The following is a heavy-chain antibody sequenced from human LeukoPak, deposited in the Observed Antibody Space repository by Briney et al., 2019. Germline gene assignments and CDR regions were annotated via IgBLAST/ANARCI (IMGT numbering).Heavy chain of an antibody. D-gene: IGHD3/OR15-3a*01. J-gene: IGHJ6*03. V-gene: IGHV4-4*07. CDR1: GGSISSHY. Sequence: SETLSLTCTVSGGSISSHYWSWIRQPAGKGLEWVGHMYISGGTDYNPSLKRRVTMSVETSNNQLSLKLSSVTAEDTAVYYCAREVRTGYWPHVHYYYYMDVWGTGTTVTVSS. CDR3: AREVRTGYWPHVHYYYYMDV. CDR2: MYISGGT.